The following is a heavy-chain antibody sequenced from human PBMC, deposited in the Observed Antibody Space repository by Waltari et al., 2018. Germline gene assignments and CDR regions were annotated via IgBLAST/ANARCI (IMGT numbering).Heavy chain of an antibody. J-gene: IGHJ6*02. CDR1: GFSFSSYW. D-gene: IGHD6-25*01. CDR3: ASVQRRWSMDV. Sequence: EVQLVESGGGLVQSGDSLRLSCAASGFSFSSYWMNWVRQTPGKGLEWVANIKEDGGEKYYVDSVKGRFTISRDNAKDSLYLQMNSLRGEDTAVYFCASVQRRWSMDVWGQGTTVTVSS. CDR2: IKEDGGEK. V-gene: IGHV3-7*01.